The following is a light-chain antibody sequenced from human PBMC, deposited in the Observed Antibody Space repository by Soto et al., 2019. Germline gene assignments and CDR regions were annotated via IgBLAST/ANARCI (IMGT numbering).Light chain of an antibody. J-gene: IGKJ4*01. CDR1: QTISNW. CDR3: QQYNTYPLT. Sequence: DIQMTPSPSTLSASVVDRVTITCRASQTISNWLAWYQQKPGKAPKVLIYDASTLDGGVPSRFGGRRSGTDFTLTISSLQPSDFATYYCQQYNTYPLTFGGGTKVDIK. V-gene: IGKV1-5*01. CDR2: DAS.